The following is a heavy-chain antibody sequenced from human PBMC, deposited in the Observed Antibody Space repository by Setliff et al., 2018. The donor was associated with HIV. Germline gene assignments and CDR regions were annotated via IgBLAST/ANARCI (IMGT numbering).Heavy chain of an antibody. J-gene: IGHJ4*02. Sequence: GESLKISCKGSGYSFTSYWIAWLRQMPGKGLECVGIIYPGDSDTRNSPPFQGQVTISADKSLSTAYLQWSSLKASDTAMYYCARHGQYGSGSYYNRPFDYWGQGTLVTVSS. V-gene: IGHV5-51*01. CDR1: GYSFTSYW. CDR2: IYPGDSDT. D-gene: IGHD3-10*01. CDR3: ARHGQYGSGSYYNRPFDY.